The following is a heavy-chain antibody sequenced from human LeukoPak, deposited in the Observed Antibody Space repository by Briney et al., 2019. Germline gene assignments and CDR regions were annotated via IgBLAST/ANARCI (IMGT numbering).Heavy chain of an antibody. J-gene: IGHJ4*02. V-gene: IGHV3-23*01. D-gene: IGHD3-22*01. Sequence: GGSLRLSCAASGFTVSSNYMSWVRQAPGKGLEWVSGISSSGGSTYYAESVKGRFTISRDNSKNTLYLQMNSLRAEDTAVYYCAKEPHESSGYNIDYWGQGTLVTVSS. CDR3: AKEPHESSGYNIDY. CDR1: GFTVSSNY. CDR2: ISSSGGST.